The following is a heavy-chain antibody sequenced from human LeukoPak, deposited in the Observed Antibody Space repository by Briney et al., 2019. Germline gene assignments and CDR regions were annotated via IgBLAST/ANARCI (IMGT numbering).Heavy chain of an antibody. CDR2: ISGSGGST. CDR1: GFTFSSYA. J-gene: IGHJ4*02. V-gene: IGHV3-23*01. D-gene: IGHD6-6*01. Sequence: GGSLRLSCAASGFTFSSYAMSWVRQAPGKGLEWVSAISGSGGSTYYADSVKGRFTISRDNSKDTLYLQMNSLRAEDTAVYYCAKEFRGVAARSFPYLIDYWGQGTLVTVSS. CDR3: AKEFRGVAARSFPYLIDY.